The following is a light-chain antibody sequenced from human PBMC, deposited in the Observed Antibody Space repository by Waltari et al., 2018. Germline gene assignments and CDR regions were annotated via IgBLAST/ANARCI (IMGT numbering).Light chain of an antibody. CDR1: QSVSTY. Sequence: EIVLTQSPGTVSLSPGARATFSCWASQSVSTYLAWSKQKPGQAPRLLIYHASTRATGIPDRFSGSGSGTDFSLTISRLEPEDFAMYYCHQYVESPATFGQGTKVEIK. V-gene: IGKV3-20*01. CDR2: HAS. J-gene: IGKJ1*01. CDR3: HQYVESPAT.